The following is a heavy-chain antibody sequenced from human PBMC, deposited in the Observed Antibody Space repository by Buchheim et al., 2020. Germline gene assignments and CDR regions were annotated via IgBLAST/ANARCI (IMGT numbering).Heavy chain of an antibody. CDR3: ARAVEYSSSWYDDSWSYYYYYMDV. Sequence: QVQLVQSGAEVKKPGSSVKVSCKASGGTFSSYAISWVRQAPGQGLEWMGGIIPIFGTANYAQKFQGRVTITADESTSTAHMELSSLRSEDTAVYYCARAVEYSSSWYDDSWSYYYYYMDVWGKGTT. D-gene: IGHD6-13*01. J-gene: IGHJ6*03. V-gene: IGHV1-69*01. CDR1: GGTFSSYA. CDR2: IIPIFGTA.